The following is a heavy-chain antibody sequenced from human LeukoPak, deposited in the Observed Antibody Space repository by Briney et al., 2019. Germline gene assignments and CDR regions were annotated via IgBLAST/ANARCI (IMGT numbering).Heavy chain of an antibody. V-gene: IGHV1-2*02. CDR3: CLQSDYDILTGYINWFHP. CDR1: GYTFTGYY. J-gene: IGHJ5*02. CDR2: INPNSGGT. D-gene: IGHD3-9*01. Sequence: ASVKVSCKASGYTFTGYYMHWVRQAPGQGLEWMGWINPNSGGTNYAQKFQGRVTMTRDTSISTAYMGLSRLRSDDTAVYYCCLQSDYDILTGYINWFHPWGQGTLVTVSS.